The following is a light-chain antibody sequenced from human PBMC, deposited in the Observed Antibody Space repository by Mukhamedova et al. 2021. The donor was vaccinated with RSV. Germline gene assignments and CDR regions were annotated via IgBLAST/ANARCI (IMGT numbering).Light chain of an antibody. CDR3: MQAFKTPPT. V-gene: IGKV2-28*01. Sequence: ASGVPDRFSVSGSGTDFTLRLSRVETEDFVVYYCMQAFKTPPTFGQGTRLEIK. J-gene: IGKJ5*01.